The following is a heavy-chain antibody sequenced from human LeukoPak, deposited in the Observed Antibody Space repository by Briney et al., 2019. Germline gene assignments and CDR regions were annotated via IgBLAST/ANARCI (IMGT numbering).Heavy chain of an antibody. Sequence: KSSETLSLTCAVYSGSFSGYYWSWIRQPPGKGLEWIGEINHSGSTNYNPSLKSRVTISVDTSKNQFSLKLSSVTAADTAVYYCARKGSSWTGSYGYWGQGTLVTVSS. D-gene: IGHD6-13*01. V-gene: IGHV4-34*01. CDR1: SGSFSGYY. J-gene: IGHJ4*02. CDR3: ARKGSSWTGSYGY. CDR2: INHSGST.